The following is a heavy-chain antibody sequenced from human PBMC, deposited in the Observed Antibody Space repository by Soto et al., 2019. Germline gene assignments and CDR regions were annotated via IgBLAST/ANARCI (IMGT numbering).Heavy chain of an antibody. CDR2: IIANGGTT. Sequence: PGGSLRLSCSGSGFTFSNYGMHWVRQAPGKGLEFVSAIIANGGTTYYADSVRGRFTISRDNSKNTLYLQMSSLRADDTALYYCVKDRSLAVADIHYFDYRGQGTLVTVS. J-gene: IGHJ4*02. D-gene: IGHD6-19*01. V-gene: IGHV3-64D*06. CDR3: VKDRSLAVADIHYFDY. CDR1: GFTFSNYG.